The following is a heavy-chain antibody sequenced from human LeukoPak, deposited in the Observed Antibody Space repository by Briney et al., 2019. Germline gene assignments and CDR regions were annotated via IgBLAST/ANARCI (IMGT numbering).Heavy chain of an antibody. D-gene: IGHD4-17*01. CDR3: ARDYNRNDFYGDYRYLQH. J-gene: IGHJ1*01. Sequence: SETLSLTCAVYGGSFSGYYWGWIRQPPGKGLEWIGSIYHSGRTFYNPSLKSRVTISVDTSKNQFSLKLSSVTAADAAVYYCARDYNRNDFYGDYRYLQHWGQGTLVTVSS. CDR2: IYHSGRT. V-gene: IGHV4-38-2*02. CDR1: GGSFSGYY.